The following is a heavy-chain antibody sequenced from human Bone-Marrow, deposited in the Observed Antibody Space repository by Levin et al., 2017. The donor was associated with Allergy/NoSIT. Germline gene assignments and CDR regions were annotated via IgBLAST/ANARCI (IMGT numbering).Heavy chain of an antibody. J-gene: IGHJ5*02. CDR3: AGQCVGDFWRAILWFDT. CDR1: GGSVSSRSCY. V-gene: IGHV4-39*01. D-gene: IGHD3-3*01. CDR2: MYYSGIT. Sequence: PSETLSLTCTVSGGSVSSRSCYWGWIRQSPGKGLEWLGSMYYSGITYDNPSLKSRVTISMDMSKNQLSLQMTSVTVADTALYYCAGQCVGDFWRAILWFDTWGQGTLVIVSS.